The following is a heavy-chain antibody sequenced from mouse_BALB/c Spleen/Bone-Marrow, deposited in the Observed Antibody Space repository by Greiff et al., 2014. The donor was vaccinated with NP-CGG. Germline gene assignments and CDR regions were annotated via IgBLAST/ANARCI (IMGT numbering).Heavy chain of an antibody. Sequence: VQLQQSGPGLVAPSQSLSITCTVSGFSLTSYDINWIRQSPGKGLEWLGVIWTGGGTNYNSAFMSRLSISKDNSKSQVFLKMNSLQTADTAIYFCVRGYYYGSSPFDYWGQGTTLIVSS. J-gene: IGHJ2*01. CDR2: IWTGGGT. V-gene: IGHV2-9-2*01. CDR3: VRGYYYGSSPFDY. D-gene: IGHD1-1*01. CDR1: GFSLTSYD.